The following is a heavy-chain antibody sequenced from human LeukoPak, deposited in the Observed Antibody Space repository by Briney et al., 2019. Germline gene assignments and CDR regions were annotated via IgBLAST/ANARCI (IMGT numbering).Heavy chain of an antibody. CDR1: GFTFSDYY. Sequence: GGSLRLSCAASGFTFSDYYMSWIRQAPGKGLEWVSYISSSGSTIYYADSVKGRFIISRDNAKNSLYLQMNSLRAEDTAVYYCARDRGPGPYKWLRYTFDIWGQGTMVTVSS. CDR3: ARDRGPGPYKWLRYTFDI. CDR2: ISSSGSTI. V-gene: IGHV3-11*01. D-gene: IGHD5-12*01. J-gene: IGHJ3*02.